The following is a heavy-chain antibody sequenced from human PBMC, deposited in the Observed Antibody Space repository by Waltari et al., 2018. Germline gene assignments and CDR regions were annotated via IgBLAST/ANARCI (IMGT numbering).Heavy chain of an antibody. CDR3: ARDEEGATTLYYYYGMDV. D-gene: IGHD1-26*01. V-gene: IGHV4-61*02. J-gene: IGHJ6*02. Sequence: QVQLQESGPGLVKPSQTLSLTCTVSGGSISSGSYYWSWIRQPAGKGLEWIGRIYTSGSTNYSPSRKSRVTISVDTSKNQFSLKLSSVTAADTAVYYCARDEEGATTLYYYYGMDVWGQGTTVTVSS. CDR1: GGSISSGSYY. CDR2: IYTSGST.